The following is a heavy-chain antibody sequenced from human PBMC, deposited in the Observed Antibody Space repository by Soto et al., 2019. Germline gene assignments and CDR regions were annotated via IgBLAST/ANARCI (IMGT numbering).Heavy chain of an antibody. J-gene: IGHJ6*02. Sequence: GESLKISCKGSGYSFTSYWISWVRQMPGKGLEWMGRIDPSDSYTNYSPSFQGHVTISADKSISTAYLQWSSLKASDTAMYYCASLLSRPGYYYGMDVWGQGTTVTVSS. CDR3: ASLLSRPGYYYGMDV. D-gene: IGHD6-6*01. CDR2: IDPSDSYT. CDR1: GYSFTSYW. V-gene: IGHV5-10-1*01.